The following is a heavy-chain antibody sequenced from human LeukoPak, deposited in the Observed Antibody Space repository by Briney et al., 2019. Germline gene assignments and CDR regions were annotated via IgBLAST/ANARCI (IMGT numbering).Heavy chain of an antibody. CDR1: GFTFSSYW. V-gene: IGHV4-59*08. Sequence: GSLRLSCAASGFTFSSYWRSWVRQAPGKGLERIGYIYYSGSTNYNPSLKSRVTISVDTSKNQFSLKLSSVTAADTAVYYCARQNSGSYGGDAFDIWGQGTMVTVSS. J-gene: IGHJ3*02. D-gene: IGHD1-26*01. CDR3: ARQNSGSYGGDAFDI. CDR2: IYYSGST.